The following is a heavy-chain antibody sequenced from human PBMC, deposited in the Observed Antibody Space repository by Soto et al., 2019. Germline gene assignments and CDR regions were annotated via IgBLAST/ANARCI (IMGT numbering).Heavy chain of an antibody. CDR3: AKDQARAASHGID. J-gene: IGHJ3*01. CDR1: GFTFNNYG. Sequence: QVQLVESGGGVVQPGRALRLSCAASGFTFNNYGLHWARQAPGKGLEWVAAISNAGSDTYYADSVKGRLTISRDNSKNTVFLQMSSLRAEDTAVYYCAKDQARAASHGIDWGQWTMVTVSS. CDR2: ISNAGSDT. D-gene: IGHD1-26*01. V-gene: IGHV3-30*18.